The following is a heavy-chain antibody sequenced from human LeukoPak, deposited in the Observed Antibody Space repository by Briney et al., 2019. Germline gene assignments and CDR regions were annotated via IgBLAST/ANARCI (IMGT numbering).Heavy chain of an antibody. CDR3: ARDTGVTGTTASSFHI. CDR2: IYSGGST. V-gene: IGHV3-66*01. J-gene: IGHJ3*02. CDR1: GFTVTSIY. Sequence: GGSLRPSCAASGFTVTSIYMSWVRQAPGKGLEWVSIIYSGGSTYYADSVKGRFTISRDNSKNTLYLQMNSLRAEDTAVYYCARDTGVTGTTASSFHIWGQGGMVSVSS. D-gene: IGHD1-20*01.